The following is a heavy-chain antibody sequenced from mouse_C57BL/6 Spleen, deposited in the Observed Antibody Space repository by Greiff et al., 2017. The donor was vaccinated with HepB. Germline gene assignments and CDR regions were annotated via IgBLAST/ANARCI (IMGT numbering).Heavy chain of an antibody. V-gene: IGHV1-64*01. Sequence: QVQLKQPGAELVKPGASVKLSCKASGYTFTSYWMHWVKQRPGQGLEWIGMIHPNSGSTNYNEKFKSKATLTVDKSSSTAYMQLSSLTSEDSAVYYCARSGYYGNFGYWGQGTTLTVSS. CDR1: GYTFTSYW. J-gene: IGHJ2*01. CDR3: ARSGYYGNFGY. D-gene: IGHD2-1*01. CDR2: IHPNSGST.